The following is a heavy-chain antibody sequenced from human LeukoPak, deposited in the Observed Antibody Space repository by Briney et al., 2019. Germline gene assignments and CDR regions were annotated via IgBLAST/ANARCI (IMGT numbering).Heavy chain of an antibody. J-gene: IGHJ4*02. CDR2: INPNSGGT. Sequence: ASVKVSCKASGYTFTGYYMHWVRQAPGQGLEWMGWINPNSGGTNFAQKFQGRATMTRDPSISTACMELSRLRTGEPAVYYRAREDYWGQGTLVTVSS. V-gene: IGHV1-2*02. CDR3: AREDY. CDR1: GYTFTGYY.